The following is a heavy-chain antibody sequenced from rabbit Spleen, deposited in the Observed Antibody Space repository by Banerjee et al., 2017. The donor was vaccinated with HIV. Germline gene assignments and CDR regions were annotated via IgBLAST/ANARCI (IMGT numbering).Heavy chain of an antibody. V-gene: IGHV1S40*01. CDR1: GFSFSYSDY. CDR3: ARDLTGVIGWNFGW. D-gene: IGHD4-1*01. Sequence: QSLEESGGDLVKPGASLTLTCTASGFSFSYSDYMCWVRQPPGKGPEWIACINVVTGKAVYATWAQGRYTFSKTSSTTVTLEMTSLTAADTATYFCARDLTGVIGWNFGWWGQGTLVTVS. CDR2: INVVTGKA. J-gene: IGHJ6*01.